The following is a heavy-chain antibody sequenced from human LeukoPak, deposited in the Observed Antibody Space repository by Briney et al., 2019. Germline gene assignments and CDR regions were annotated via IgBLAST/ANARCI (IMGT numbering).Heavy chain of an antibody. CDR3: ARRLTQYACFPP. V-gene: IGHV6-1*01. CDR2: TYYRSTWYN. CDR1: GDSVSSDSAA. Sequence: SQTLSLTCAISGDSVSSDSAAWNWIRQSPSRGLEWLGRTYYRSTWYNDYAVSVRGRITVNPDTSKNQFSLHLNSVTPEDTAFYSCARRLTQYACFPPWGQGILVTVSS. J-gene: IGHJ5*02. D-gene: IGHD2-15*01.